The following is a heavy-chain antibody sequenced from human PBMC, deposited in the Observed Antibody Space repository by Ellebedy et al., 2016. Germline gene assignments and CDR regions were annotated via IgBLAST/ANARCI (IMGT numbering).Heavy chain of an antibody. D-gene: IGHD6-19*01. Sequence: SETLSLTXAVYGGSFSGYYWSWIRQPPGKGLEWIGEINHSGSTNYNPSLKSRVTISVDTSKNQFSLKLSSKTAADTAVYYCARGSIAVAVNWFDPWGQGTLVTVSS. J-gene: IGHJ5*02. CDR1: GGSFSGYY. CDR3: ARGSIAVAVNWFDP. CDR2: INHSGST. V-gene: IGHV4-34*01.